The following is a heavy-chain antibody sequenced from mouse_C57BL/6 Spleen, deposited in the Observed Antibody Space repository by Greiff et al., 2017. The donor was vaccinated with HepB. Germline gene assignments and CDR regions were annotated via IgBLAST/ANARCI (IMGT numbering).Heavy chain of an antibody. D-gene: IGHD2-2*01. CDR3: AREGMVTTGFDY. CDR2: ISYDGSN. J-gene: IGHJ2*01. CDR1: GYSITSGYY. V-gene: IGHV3-6*01. Sequence: DVHLVESGPGLVKPSQSLSLTCSVTGYSITSGYYWNWIRQFPGNKLEWMGYISYDGSNNYNPSLKNRISITRDTSKNQFFLKLNSVTTEDTATYYCAREGMVTTGFDYWGQGTTLTVSS.